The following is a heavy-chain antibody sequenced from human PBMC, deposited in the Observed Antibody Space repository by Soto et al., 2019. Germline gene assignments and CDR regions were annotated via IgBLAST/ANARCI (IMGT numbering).Heavy chain of an antibody. V-gene: IGHV1-18*04. CDR3: ASSTRFGVVINTFDY. Sequence: ASVKVSCKASGYTFTSYGISWVRQAHGQGIEWMGWISSYNGNTNYAQKLQGRVTINPDTSKNQFSLQLNSVTPEDTAVYYCASSTRFGVVINTFDYWGQGTLVTVSS. CDR2: ISSYNGNT. J-gene: IGHJ4*02. D-gene: IGHD3-3*01. CDR1: GYTFTSYG.